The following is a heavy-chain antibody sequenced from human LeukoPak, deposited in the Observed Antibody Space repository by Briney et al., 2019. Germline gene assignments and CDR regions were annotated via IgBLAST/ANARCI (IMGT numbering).Heavy chain of an antibody. Sequence: GGSLRLSCAASGFIFSSYSMNWVRQAPGKGLQWVSSISSSSSYIYYADSVKGRFTISRDNAKNSLYLQMNSLRAEDTGVYYCARDQPSITMIVVATPDYWGQGTLVTVSS. V-gene: IGHV3-21*01. D-gene: IGHD3-22*01. CDR1: GFIFSSYS. J-gene: IGHJ4*02. CDR3: ARDQPSITMIVVATPDY. CDR2: ISSSSSYI.